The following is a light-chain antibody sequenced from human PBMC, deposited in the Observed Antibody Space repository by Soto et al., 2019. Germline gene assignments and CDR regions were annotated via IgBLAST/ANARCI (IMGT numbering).Light chain of an antibody. V-gene: IGKV3-15*01. CDR3: QQYNSYSYT. Sequence: EIVVTQSPATLSVSPGERVTLSCRASQSVSSSLAWYQQRPGQAPRLLIYDTSTRAAGIAARFSGSGSGTEFTLTISSLQSEDSAVYYCQQYNSYSYTFGQGTKLEIK. CDR1: QSVSSS. J-gene: IGKJ2*01. CDR2: DTS.